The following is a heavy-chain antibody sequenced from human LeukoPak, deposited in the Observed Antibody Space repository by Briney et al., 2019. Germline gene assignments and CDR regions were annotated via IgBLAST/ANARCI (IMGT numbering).Heavy chain of an antibody. CDR1: GGSLSSSSYY. D-gene: IGHD3-3*01. Sequence: SETLSLTCTVSGGSLSSSSYYWGWIRQPPGKGLEWIGSIYYSGSTYYNPSLKSRVTISVDTSKNQFSLKLSSVTAADTAVYYCARDFWSGYYKRSFDYWGQGTLVTVSS. CDR2: IYYSGST. V-gene: IGHV4-39*07. CDR3: ARDFWSGYYKRSFDY. J-gene: IGHJ4*02.